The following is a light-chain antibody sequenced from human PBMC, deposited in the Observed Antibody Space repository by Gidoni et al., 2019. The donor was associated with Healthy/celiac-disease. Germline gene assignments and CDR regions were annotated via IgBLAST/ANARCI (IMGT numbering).Light chain of an antibody. V-gene: IGLV2-8*01. J-gene: IGLJ2*01. CDR2: EVS. Sequence: QSALTQPPSAPGSHGQSVTISCTGTSSDVGGYNYVSWYQQHPGKAPKLMIYEVSKRPSGVPDRFSGSKSGNTASLTVSGLQAEDEADYYCSSYAGSNNLVFGGGTKLTVL. CDR1: SSDVGGYNY. CDR3: SSYAGSNNLV.